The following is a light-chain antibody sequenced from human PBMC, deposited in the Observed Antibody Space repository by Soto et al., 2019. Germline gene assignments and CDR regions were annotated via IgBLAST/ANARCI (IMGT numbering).Light chain of an antibody. V-gene: IGKV1-16*02. J-gene: IGKJ2*01. CDR3: QQYESYPYT. CDR2: AAF. CDR1: QDISNY. Sequence: DIQMTQSPSSLSASVGDRVTITCRASQDISNYLAWFQQKPGKAPRSLIYAAFSLQNGVPSKFSGSGSGTDFTLTINNLQPEDFATYYCQQYESYPYTFGQGTKLEIK.